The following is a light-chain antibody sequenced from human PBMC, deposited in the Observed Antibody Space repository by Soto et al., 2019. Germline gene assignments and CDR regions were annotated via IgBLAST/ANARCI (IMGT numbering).Light chain of an antibody. CDR2: EVS. CDR3: SSYAGSNRGV. J-gene: IGLJ2*01. Sequence: QSALTQPPSASGSPGQSVTISCTGTSSDVGNYNYVSWYQQHPGKAPKLMIYEVSKRPSGVPDRFSGSKSGNTASLTVSGLQAEDEADYYCSSYAGSNRGVFGGGTKVTVL. V-gene: IGLV2-8*01. CDR1: SSDVGNYNY.